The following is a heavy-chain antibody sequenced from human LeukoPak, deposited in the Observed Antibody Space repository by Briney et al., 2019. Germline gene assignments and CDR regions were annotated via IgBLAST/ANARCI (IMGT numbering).Heavy chain of an antibody. D-gene: IGHD3-9*01. CDR2: IKSKTDGGTT. J-gene: IGHJ4*02. V-gene: IGHV3-15*01. Sequence: GGSLRLSCAASGFTFSSYGMHWVRQAPGKGLEWVGRIKSKTDGGTTDYAAPVKGRFTVSRDDSKNTLYLQMNSLKTEDTAVYYCTTEAPYDILTGKGDYYWGQGTLVTVSS. CDR1: GFTFSSYG. CDR3: TTEAPYDILTGKGDYY.